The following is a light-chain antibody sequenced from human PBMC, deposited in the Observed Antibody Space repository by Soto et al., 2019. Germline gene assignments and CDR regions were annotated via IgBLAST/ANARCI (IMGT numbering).Light chain of an antibody. CDR3: SSHSTIGTLQV. CDR2: EVS. V-gene: IGLV2-8*01. Sequence: QSALTQPPSASGSPGQSVTISCTGTSSDVGGYNYVSWYQQHPGKAPKLMIYEVSKRPSGVPDRFSGSKSGNTASLTVSGLQAEDEADYYCSSHSTIGTLQVFGPGTKVTVL. J-gene: IGLJ1*01. CDR1: SSDVGGYNY.